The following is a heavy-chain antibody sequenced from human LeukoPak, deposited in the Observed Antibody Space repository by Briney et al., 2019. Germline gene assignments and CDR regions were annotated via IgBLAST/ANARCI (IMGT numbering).Heavy chain of an antibody. V-gene: IGHV3-13*01. CDR2: IGTAGDT. CDR1: GFTFSSYD. J-gene: IGHJ4*02. Sequence: GGSLRLSCAASGFTFSSYDMHWVRHATAKGLEWVSAIGTAGDTYYPGSVKGRFTISRENAKNSLYLQMNSLRAGDTAVYYCARDASGGLLDYWGQGTPVTVSS. D-gene: IGHD5-12*01. CDR3: ARDASGGLLDY.